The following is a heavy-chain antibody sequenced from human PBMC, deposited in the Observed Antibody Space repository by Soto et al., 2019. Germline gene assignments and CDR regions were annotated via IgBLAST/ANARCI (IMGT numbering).Heavy chain of an antibody. Sequence: KTSETLSLTCTVSGGSISRYYWSWIRQPPGKGLEWIGYIYYSGSTNYSPSLRSRVTISVDTSKNQFSLKLSSVTAADTAFYFCARVDMATIPGKWFDPWGQGTLVTVSS. CDR2: IYYSGST. J-gene: IGHJ5*02. CDR3: ARVDMATIPGKWFDP. D-gene: IGHD5-12*01. CDR1: GGSISRYY. V-gene: IGHV4-59*01.